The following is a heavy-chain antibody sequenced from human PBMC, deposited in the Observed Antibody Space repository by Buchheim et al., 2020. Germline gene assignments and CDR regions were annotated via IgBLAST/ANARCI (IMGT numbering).Heavy chain of an antibody. CDR2: ISSSGSTI. CDR3: ARDHGAYCSSTSCYGWPYYYYYYGMDV. Sequence: QVQLVESGGGLVKPGGSLRLSCAASGLTFSDYYMSWIRQAPGKGLEWVSYISSSGSTIYYADSVKGRFTISRDNAKNSLYLQMNSLRAEDTAVYYCARDHGAYCSSTSCYGWPYYYYYYGMDVWGQGTT. V-gene: IGHV3-11*01. J-gene: IGHJ6*02. D-gene: IGHD2-2*01. CDR1: GLTFSDYY.